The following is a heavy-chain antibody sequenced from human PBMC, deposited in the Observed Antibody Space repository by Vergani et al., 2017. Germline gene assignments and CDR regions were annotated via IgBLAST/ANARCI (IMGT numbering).Heavy chain of an antibody. Sequence: QVHLVQSGSEVKKPGASVKVSFKASGYTITDYYIHWVRHAPGQRLEWMGWINPNSGGTEYAQKFQSRVTMTWDTSTTTAYVDLSSLRSDDTTVYYCARGRPYGGWFDPWGQGTLVTVSS. CDR1: GYTITDYY. J-gene: IGHJ5*02. CDR2: INPNSGGT. D-gene: IGHD4-17*01. V-gene: IGHV1-2*02. CDR3: ARGRPYGGWFDP.